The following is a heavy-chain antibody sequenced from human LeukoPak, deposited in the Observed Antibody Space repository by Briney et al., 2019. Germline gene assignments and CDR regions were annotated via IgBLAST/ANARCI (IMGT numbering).Heavy chain of an antibody. CDR2: ISYDGSNK. CDR3: ARDGASVGYSSGWYVGDFDY. Sequence: GGSLRLSCAASGFTFSSYAMHWVRQAPGKGLEWVAVISYDGSNKYYADSVKGRFAISRDNSKNTLYLRMNSLRAEDTAVYYCARDGASVGYSSGWYVGDFDYWGQGTLVTVSS. D-gene: IGHD6-19*01. CDR1: GFTFSSYA. J-gene: IGHJ4*02. V-gene: IGHV3-30*09.